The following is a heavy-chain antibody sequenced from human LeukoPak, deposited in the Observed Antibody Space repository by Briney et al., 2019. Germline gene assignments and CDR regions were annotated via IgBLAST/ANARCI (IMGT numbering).Heavy chain of an antibody. CDR3: AEIAVAGNDY. V-gene: IGHV3-30-3*01. CDR2: ISYDGSNK. CDR1: GFTFSSYA. D-gene: IGHD6-19*01. Sequence: GGSLRLSCAASGFTFSSYAMHWVRQAPGKGLEWVAVISYDGSNKYYADSVKGRFTISRDNSKNTLYLQMNSLRAEDTAVYYCAEIAVAGNDYWGQGTLVTVSS. J-gene: IGHJ4*02.